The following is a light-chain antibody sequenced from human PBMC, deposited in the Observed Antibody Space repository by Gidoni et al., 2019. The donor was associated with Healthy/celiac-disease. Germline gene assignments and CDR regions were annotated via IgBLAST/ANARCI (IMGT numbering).Light chain of an antibody. Sequence: EIVMTQSPATLSVSPGERATLSCRASQSVSSNLAWYQQKPGQAPRLLIYGASTRATGIPARFSGSGSGTEFTLTISSLQSEDFAVYYCQQYNNWPYTLXXXTKLEIK. J-gene: IGKJ2*01. V-gene: IGKV3-15*01. CDR2: GAS. CDR3: QQYNNWPYT. CDR1: QSVSSN.